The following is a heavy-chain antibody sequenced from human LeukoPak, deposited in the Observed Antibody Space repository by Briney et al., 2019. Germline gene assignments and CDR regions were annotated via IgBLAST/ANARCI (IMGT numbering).Heavy chain of an antibody. J-gene: IGHJ6*03. CDR3: ARGTVGGKDYFYMDV. V-gene: IGHV1-18*01. D-gene: IGHD4-11*01. CDR2: ISGINGNT. Sequence: ASVKLSCKTSGYTFTSYGINWVRQAPGQGLEWMGWISGINGNTNLAQKMQGRVTLTTDSSTRTGYMELRSLRSDDTAVYYCARGTVGGKDYFYMDVWGKGTTVTVSS. CDR1: GYTFTSYG.